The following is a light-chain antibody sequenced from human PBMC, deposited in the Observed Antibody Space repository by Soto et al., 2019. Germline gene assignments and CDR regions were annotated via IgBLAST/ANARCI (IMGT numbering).Light chain of an antibody. Sequence: DIVLTQSPGVLSLSPGERASLSCVASQSITSSFLAWYQQKPGQAPRLLIYGASSRATGIPDRFSGTGSETDFTLTINRLEPEDVSVYYCQQYENSPITFGQGTRLEIK. V-gene: IGKV3-20*01. CDR1: QSITSSF. CDR2: GAS. CDR3: QQYENSPIT. J-gene: IGKJ5*01.